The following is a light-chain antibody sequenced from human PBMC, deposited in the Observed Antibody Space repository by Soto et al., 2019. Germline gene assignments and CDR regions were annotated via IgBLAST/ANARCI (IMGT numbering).Light chain of an antibody. Sequence: SSELTQPPSVSVAPGKTARITCGGNNIGSKSGHWYQQKPGQAPVLVIYYDSDRPSGIPERFSGSNSGNTATLTISRVEAGDEADYYCQVWDSSSDHVVFGGGTKLTVL. CDR2: YDS. CDR3: QVWDSSSDHVV. V-gene: IGLV3-21*04. J-gene: IGLJ3*02. CDR1: NIGSKS.